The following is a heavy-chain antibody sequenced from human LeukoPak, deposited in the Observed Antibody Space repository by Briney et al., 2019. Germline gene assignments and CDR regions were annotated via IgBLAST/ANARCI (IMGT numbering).Heavy chain of an antibody. D-gene: IGHD2-2*01. V-gene: IGHV3-30*02. CDR3: AKGGIVVVPAAIPFDY. CDR2: IRYDGSNK. CDR1: GFTFSSYG. Sequence: GGSLRLSCAASGFTFSSYGMHWVRQAPGKGLEWVAFIRYDGSNKYYADSVKGRFTISRDNFKNTLYLQMNSLRAEDTAVYYCAKGGIVVVPAAIPFDYWGQGTLVTVSS. J-gene: IGHJ4*02.